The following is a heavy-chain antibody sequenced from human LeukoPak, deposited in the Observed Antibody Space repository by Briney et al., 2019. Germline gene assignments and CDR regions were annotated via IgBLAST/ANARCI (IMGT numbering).Heavy chain of an antibody. D-gene: IGHD2-2*01. Sequence: GGSLRLSCAASGFTFSSYGMHWVRQAPGKGLEWVAVISYDGSNKYYADSVKGRFTTSRDNSKNTLYLQMNSLRAEDTAVYYCAKADCSSTSCPIDYWGQGTLVTVSS. CDR3: AKADCSSTSCPIDY. V-gene: IGHV3-30*18. CDR1: GFTFSSYG. J-gene: IGHJ4*02. CDR2: ISYDGSNK.